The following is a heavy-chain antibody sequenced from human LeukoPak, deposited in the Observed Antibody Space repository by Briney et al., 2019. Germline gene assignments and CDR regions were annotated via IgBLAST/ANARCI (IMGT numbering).Heavy chain of an antibody. CDR1: GGSISTYY. J-gene: IGHJ5*02. CDR2: IYYSGST. CDR3: ARRGYCSSTCCYEYWFDP. D-gene: IGHD2-2*01. Sequence: PSETLSLTCTVSGGSISTYYWSWIRQPPGKGLEWIGIIYYSGSTYYNPSLKSRLTISVDTSKNQFSLKLSSVTATDTAVYYCARRGYCSSTCCYEYWFDPWGQGTLVTVSS. V-gene: IGHV4-39*01.